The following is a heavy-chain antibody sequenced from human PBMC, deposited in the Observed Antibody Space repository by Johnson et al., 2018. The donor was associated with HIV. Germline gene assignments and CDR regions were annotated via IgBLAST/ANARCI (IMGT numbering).Heavy chain of an antibody. D-gene: IGHD6-19*01. CDR3: ARYSSGWYGAFDI. CDR1: GFTVSSNY. CDR2: IYSGGST. Sequence: EVQLVESGGGVVQPGRSLRLSCAASGFTVSSNYMSWVRQAPGKGLEWVSVIYSGGSTYYADSVKGRFTISRDNSKNTLYLQMNSLRAEDTAVYYCARYSSGWYGAFDIWGQGTMVTVSS. J-gene: IGHJ3*02. V-gene: IGHV3-66*01.